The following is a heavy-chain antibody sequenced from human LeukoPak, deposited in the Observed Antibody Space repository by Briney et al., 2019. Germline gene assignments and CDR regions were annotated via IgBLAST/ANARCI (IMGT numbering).Heavy chain of an antibody. CDR1: GYTPTELS. V-gene: IGHV1-24*01. J-gene: IGHJ5*02. D-gene: IGHD6-19*01. Sequence: ASVKVSCKVSGYTPTELSMHWVRQAPGKGLEWMGGFDPEDGETIYAQKFQGRVTMTEDTSTDTAYMELSSLRSEDTAVYYCATGSSGWYDGWFDPWGQGTLVTVSS. CDR2: FDPEDGET. CDR3: ATGSSGWYDGWFDP.